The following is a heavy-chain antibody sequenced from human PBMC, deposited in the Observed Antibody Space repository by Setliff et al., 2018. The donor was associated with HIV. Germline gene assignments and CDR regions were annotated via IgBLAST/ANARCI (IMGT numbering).Heavy chain of an antibody. Sequence: GGSLRLSCAASGFMFTSYAMTWVRQAPGKGLEWVSTIRGSGDTTHYADFVKGRFTISRDNSENTLYLQMNSLRSDDTAMFYCARDPGYCSGGRCYGAYFQHWGQGTLVTVSS. D-gene: IGHD2-15*01. J-gene: IGHJ1*01. CDR3: ARDPGYCSGGRCYGAYFQH. V-gene: IGHV3-23*01. CDR2: IRGSGDTT. CDR1: GFMFTSYA.